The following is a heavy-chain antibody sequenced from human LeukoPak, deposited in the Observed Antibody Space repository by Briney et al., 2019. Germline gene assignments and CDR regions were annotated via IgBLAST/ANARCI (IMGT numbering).Heavy chain of an antibody. CDR1: GYSFTNYA. J-gene: IGHJ5*02. Sequence: ASVKVSCKASGYSFTNYAINWVRQAPGQGLEWMGWINTNTGNPTYAQGFTGRFVYSLDTSVSTTYLQITSLEADDTAVYYCARMDSSGLYTPWGQGTLVTVSS. CDR2: INTNTGNP. CDR3: ARMDSSGLYTP. V-gene: IGHV7-4-1*02. D-gene: IGHD6-19*01.